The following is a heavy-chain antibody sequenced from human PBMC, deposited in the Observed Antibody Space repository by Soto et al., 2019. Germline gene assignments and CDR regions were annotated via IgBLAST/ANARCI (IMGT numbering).Heavy chain of an antibody. J-gene: IGHJ1*01. CDR2: IYWDDDK. CDR1: GCSLSTSGVG. CDR3: AHRFRSCRRWTGPEF. V-gene: IGHV2-5*02. D-gene: IGHD2-15*01. Sequence: TRRTPYHFKGCSLSTSGVGLGWIRHPPGKALEWLALIYWDDDKRYSRSLKSRLTITKDTSKNQVVLRMNNMDPVDTATYYCAHRFRSCRRWTGPEFCGQGSLV.